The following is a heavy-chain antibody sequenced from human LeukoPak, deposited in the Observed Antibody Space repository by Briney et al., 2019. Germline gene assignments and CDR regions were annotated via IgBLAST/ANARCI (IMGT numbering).Heavy chain of an antibody. V-gene: IGHV4-38-2*02. CDR2: IYHSGST. CDR1: GYSTSSGYY. Sequence: SETLSLTCTVSGYSTSSGYYWGWIRQPPGKGLEWIGSIYHSGSTYYNPSLKSRVTISVDTSKNQFSLKLSSVTAADTAVYYCARGYYDSSGWKYDAFDIWGQGTMVTVSS. J-gene: IGHJ3*02. CDR3: ARGYYDSSGWKYDAFDI. D-gene: IGHD3-22*01.